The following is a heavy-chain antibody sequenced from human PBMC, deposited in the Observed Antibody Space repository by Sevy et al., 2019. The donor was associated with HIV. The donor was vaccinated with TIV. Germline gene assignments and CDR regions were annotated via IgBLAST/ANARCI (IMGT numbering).Heavy chain of an antibody. D-gene: IGHD3-22*01. CDR2: ISYDGSNK. J-gene: IGHJ5*02. CDR1: GFTFSSYA. V-gene: IGHV3-30-3*01. Sequence: GGSLRLSCAASGFTFSSYAMHWDRQAPGKGLEWVAVISYDGSNKYYADSVKGRFTISRDNSKNTLYLQMNSLRAEDTAVYYCARGAPMIVVVIENWFDPWGQGTLVTVSS. CDR3: ARGAPMIVVVIENWFDP.